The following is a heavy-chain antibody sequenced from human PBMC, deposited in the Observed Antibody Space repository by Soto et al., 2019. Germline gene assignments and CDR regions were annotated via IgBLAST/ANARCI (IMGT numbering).Heavy chain of an antibody. J-gene: IGHJ4*02. V-gene: IGHV1-18*01. Sequence: ASVKVSCKASGYTFTSYGISWVRQAPGQGLEWMGWISAYNGNTNYAQKLQGRVTMTTDTSTSTAYMELRSLRSDDTAVYSCARFYDILTLPAYRGQGPLVTVSS. CDR1: GYTFTSYG. D-gene: IGHD3-9*01. CDR2: ISAYNGNT. CDR3: ARFYDILTLPAY.